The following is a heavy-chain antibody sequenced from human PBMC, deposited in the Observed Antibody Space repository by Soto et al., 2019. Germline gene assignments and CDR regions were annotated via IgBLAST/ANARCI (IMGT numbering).Heavy chain of an antibody. J-gene: IGHJ5*02. D-gene: IGHD2-21*01. V-gene: IGHV4-59*01. CDR3: AHFSDLEWFDP. CDR1: GGSISRYL. CDR2: IFYTGST. Sequence: QVQLQDSGPGMVRPSETLALTGTVSGGSISRYLWSWIRQSPGKGLEWIGYIFYTGSTTYNPSLKSRVTISIDTSKNQFSLKLSSLTAADTAVYYCAHFSDLEWFDPWGQGTLVTVSS.